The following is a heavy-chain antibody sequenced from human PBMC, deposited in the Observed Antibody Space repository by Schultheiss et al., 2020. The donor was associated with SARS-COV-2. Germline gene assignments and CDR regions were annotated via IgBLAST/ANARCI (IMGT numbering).Heavy chain of an antibody. CDR1: EFTVSSNY. Sequence: GESLKISCAASEFTVSSNYMSWVRQAPGKALEWVSLIYSCGSTYYADSVKGRFAISRDNSRNTLSLQMNSLRAEDTAVYYCARDITGTTGLDYWGQGTLVTVSS. CDR3: ARDITGTTGLDY. V-gene: IGHV3-66*01. CDR2: IYSCGST. J-gene: IGHJ4*02. D-gene: IGHD1-14*01.